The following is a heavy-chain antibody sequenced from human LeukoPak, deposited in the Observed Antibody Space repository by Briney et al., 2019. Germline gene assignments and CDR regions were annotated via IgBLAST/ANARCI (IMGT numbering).Heavy chain of an antibody. CDR1: GDSFNSGDYY. J-gene: IGHJ4*02. Sequence: KASETLSLTCTVSGDSFNSGDYYWTWIRQHPGKGLEWIGYIYNSGSTYYNPSLKGRIAISVDTSKNQLFLKLTSVTDADTAVYYCARRTPAAIRGGLDYWGQGTLVTVSS. CDR2: IYNSGST. CDR3: ARRTPAAIRGGLDY. D-gene: IGHD2-2*02. V-gene: IGHV4-31*03.